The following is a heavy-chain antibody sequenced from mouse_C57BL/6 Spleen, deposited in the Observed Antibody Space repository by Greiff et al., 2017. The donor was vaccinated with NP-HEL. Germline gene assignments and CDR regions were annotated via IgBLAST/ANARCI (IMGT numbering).Heavy chain of an antibody. CDR2: ISSGSSTI. V-gene: IGHV5-17*01. CDR3: ATYSNWDAMDY. D-gene: IGHD2-5*01. CDR1: GFTFSDYG. J-gene: IGHJ4*01. Sequence: EVHLVESGGGLVKPGGSLKLSCAASGFTFSDYGMHWVRQAPEKGLEWVAYISSGSSTIYYADTVKGRFTISRDNAKNTLFLQMTSLRSEDTAMYYCATYSNWDAMDYWGQGTSVTVSS.